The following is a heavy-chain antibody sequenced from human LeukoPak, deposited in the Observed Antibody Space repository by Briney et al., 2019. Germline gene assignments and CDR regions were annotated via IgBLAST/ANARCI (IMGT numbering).Heavy chain of an antibody. CDR1: GYTFDDYA. Sequence: GGSLRLPCEVSGYTFDDYAMHWVRQAPGKGLEWVSGISWNSGSIGYADSVKGRFSISRDNGKNSLYLQMNSLRTEDTALYYCAKGHTYGLGESYLDIWGQGTLVSVSS. V-gene: IGHV3-9*01. J-gene: IGHJ4*02. CDR2: ISWNSGSI. D-gene: IGHD5-18*01. CDR3: AKGHTYGLGESYLDI.